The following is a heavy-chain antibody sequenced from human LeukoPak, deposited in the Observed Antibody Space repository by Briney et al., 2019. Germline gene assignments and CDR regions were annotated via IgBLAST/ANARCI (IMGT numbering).Heavy chain of an antibody. CDR3: ARGGTDYGGNSVGRYFDL. CDR1: GGSISSGGYS. D-gene: IGHD4-23*01. V-gene: IGHV4-30-2*01. J-gene: IGHJ2*01. Sequence: TSQTLSLTCAVSGGSISSGGYSWSWIRQPPGKGLEWIGYIYHSGSTYYNPSLKSRVTISVDRSKNQFSLKLSSVTAADTAVYYCARGGTDYGGNSVGRYFDLWGRGTLVTVSS. CDR2: IYHSGST.